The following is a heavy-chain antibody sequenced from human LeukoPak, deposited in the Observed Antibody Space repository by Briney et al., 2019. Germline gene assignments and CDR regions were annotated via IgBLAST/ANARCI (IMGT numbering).Heavy chain of an antibody. J-gene: IGHJ4*02. CDR3: ARDSGSYWGVDY. V-gene: IGHV3-48*04. Sequence: GGSLRLSCAASGFTFSTSGMNWVRQAPGKGLEWISYISSSSSTIYYTDSVKGRFTISRDNAKNSLYLQMNSLRAEDTAVYYCARDSGSYWGVDYWGQGTLVTVSS. CDR1: GFTFSTSG. CDR2: ISSSSSTI. D-gene: IGHD1-26*01.